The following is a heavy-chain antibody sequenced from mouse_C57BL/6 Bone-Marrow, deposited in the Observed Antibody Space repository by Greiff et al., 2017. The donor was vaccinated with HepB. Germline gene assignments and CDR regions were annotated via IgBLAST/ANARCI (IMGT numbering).Heavy chain of an antibody. CDR2: IFPGSGST. CDR3: ARWDYYGYYFDY. CDR1: GYTFTDYY. D-gene: IGHD1-1*01. V-gene: IGHV1-75*01. Sequence: LVESGPELVKPGASVKISCKASGYTFTDYYINWVKQRPGQGLEWIGWIFPGSGSTYYNEKFKGKATLTVDKSSSTAYMLLSSLTSEDSAVYFCARWDYYGYYFDYWGQGTTLTVSS. J-gene: IGHJ2*01.